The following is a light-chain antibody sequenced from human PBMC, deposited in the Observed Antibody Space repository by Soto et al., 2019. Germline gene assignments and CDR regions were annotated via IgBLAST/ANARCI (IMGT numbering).Light chain of an antibody. V-gene: IGLV2-23*03. J-gene: IGLJ2*01. Sequence: QSALTQPASVSGSPGQSITISFTGTSSDVGSYNLVSRYQQHPGKAPQLMIYEGSKRPSRLSNRCSGSNSGNTASLTIAGLQDEEEADYSCCSYAGSTTFVFGGGTKVTVL. CDR2: EGS. CDR3: CSYAGSTTFV. CDR1: SSDVGSYNL.